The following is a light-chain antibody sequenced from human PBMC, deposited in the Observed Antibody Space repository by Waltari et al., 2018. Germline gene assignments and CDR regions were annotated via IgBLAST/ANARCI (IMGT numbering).Light chain of an antibody. Sequence: QSALTQPASVSGSPGQSITISCTGTSSDIASYNLVSWYQQHPGKSPKIFIYEANKRPSGVSSRFSGSKSVNTASLTISGPQAEDEANYYCYAYAGTRGVFGTGTKVTVL. CDR1: SSDIASYNL. CDR2: EAN. J-gene: IGLJ1*01. V-gene: IGLV2-23*01. CDR3: YAYAGTRGV.